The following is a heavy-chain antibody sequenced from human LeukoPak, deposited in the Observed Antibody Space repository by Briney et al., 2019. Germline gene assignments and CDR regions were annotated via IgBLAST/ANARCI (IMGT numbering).Heavy chain of an antibody. D-gene: IGHD3-10*01. CDR2: IKLDGSEK. V-gene: IGHV3-7*04. Sequence: PGGSLRLSCTASELTVSTNYMSWVRQAPGKGLEWVANIKLDGSEKYCVDSVKGRFTISRDNAENSLFLQMNSLRAEDTAVHYCVRGGGAFDYWGQGTLVTVSS. J-gene: IGHJ4*02. CDR3: VRGGGAFDY. CDR1: ELTVSTNY.